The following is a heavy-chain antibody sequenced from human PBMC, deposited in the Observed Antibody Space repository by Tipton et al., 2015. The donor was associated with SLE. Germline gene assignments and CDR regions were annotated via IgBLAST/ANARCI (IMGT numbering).Heavy chain of an antibody. CDR3: ARQSFGGSWEFDY. Sequence: TLSLTCTVSGGSINSYYWSWIRQPPGKGLEWIGNIYTSGNTNYNTSLKSRVTISVDTSKNQFSLRLESSTAADTAVYFCARQSFGGSWEFDYWGQGALVTVSS. J-gene: IGHJ4*02. CDR1: GGSINSYY. CDR2: IYTSGNT. D-gene: IGHD2-15*01. V-gene: IGHV4-4*08.